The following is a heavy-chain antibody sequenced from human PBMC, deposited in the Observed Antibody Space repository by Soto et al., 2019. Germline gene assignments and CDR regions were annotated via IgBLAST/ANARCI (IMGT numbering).Heavy chain of an antibody. V-gene: IGHV3-30*04. D-gene: IGHD3-16*01. J-gene: IGHJ3*01. CDR1: GFTFSSFA. CDR2: ISFNGLSQ. CDR3: ARGGRGLRGAFDV. Sequence: QEILVESGGGVVQSGTSLRLSCAASGFTFSSFAMHWVRQAPGKGLEWVSVISFNGLSQFYADSVRGRVTVSRDNSKNTLYLQLDSLRPDDTAVCSCARGGRGLRGAFDVWGQGTEVSVS.